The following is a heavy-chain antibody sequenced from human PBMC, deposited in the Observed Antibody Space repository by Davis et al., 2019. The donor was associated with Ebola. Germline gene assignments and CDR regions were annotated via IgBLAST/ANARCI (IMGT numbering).Heavy chain of an antibody. CDR1: GFTFSSYW. CDR2: INEDGSEK. V-gene: IGHV3-7*01. Sequence: PGGSLRLSCAASGFTFSSYWVNWVRQAPGKGLEWVANINEDGSEKYYVDSVKGRFTISRDNANNSLFLQMNSLRDEDTSVYYCARAGRHYYVSSGHYVFYFDHWGQGTQVTVSS. CDR3: ARAGRHYYVSSGHYVFYFDH. J-gene: IGHJ4*02. D-gene: IGHD3-22*01.